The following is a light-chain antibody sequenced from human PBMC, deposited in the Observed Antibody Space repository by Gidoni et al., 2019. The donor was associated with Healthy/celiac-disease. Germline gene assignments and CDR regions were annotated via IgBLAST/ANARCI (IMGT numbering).Light chain of an antibody. V-gene: IGLV3-25*03. J-gene: IGLJ2*01. CDR1: ALPKQY. Sequence: SYALTPPPSVSVSPGQTARITCSGDALPKQYAYWYQQKPGQAPVLVIYKDSERPSGIPERFSGSSSGTTVTLTISGVQAEDEADYYCQSADSSGTYVFGGGTKLTVL. CDR3: QSADSSGTYV. CDR2: KDS.